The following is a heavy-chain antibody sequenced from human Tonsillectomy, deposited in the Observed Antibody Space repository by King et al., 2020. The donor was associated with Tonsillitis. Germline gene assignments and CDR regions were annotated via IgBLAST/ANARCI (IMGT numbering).Heavy chain of an antibody. D-gene: IGHD5-12*01. CDR1: GYTFTSYG. Sequence: QLVQSGAEVKKPGASVKVSCKASGYTFTSYGISWVRQAPGQGLEWMGWISGYNGNINYAEKLQGRVTMTTDTSTSTAYMELRNLRCDDTAVYYCARDVDIVPTTVDYWGQGTLVTVSS. V-gene: IGHV1-18*01. CDR3: ARDVDIVPTTVDY. J-gene: IGHJ4*02. CDR2: ISGYNGNI.